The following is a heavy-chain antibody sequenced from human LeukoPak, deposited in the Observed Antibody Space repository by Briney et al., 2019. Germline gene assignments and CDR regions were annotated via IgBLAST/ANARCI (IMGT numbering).Heavy chain of an antibody. CDR3: ARDPNYGDRDNWFDP. CDR1: GGSFSGYY. CDR2: INHSGST. D-gene: IGHD4-17*01. V-gene: IGHV4-34*01. Sequence: SETLSLTCAVYGGSFSGYYWSWIRQPPGKGLEWIGEINHSGSTNYNPSLKSRVTISVDTSKNQFSLKLSSVTAADTAVYYCARDPNYGDRDNWFDPWGQGTLVTVSS. J-gene: IGHJ5*02.